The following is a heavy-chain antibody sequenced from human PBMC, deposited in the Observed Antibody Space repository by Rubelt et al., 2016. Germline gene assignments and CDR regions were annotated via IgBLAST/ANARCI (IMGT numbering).Heavy chain of an antibody. CDR3: ARDRGSAAADY. CDR1: EFTFSNYW. Sequence: EVQLVKSGGGLVQPGGSLRLSCVASEFTFSNYWMHWVRQAPGKGLVWVSHIDSDGSTRRYADSVKGRFTISRDNAKNTLYLQSNRLRGDDTAVYYCARDRGSAAADYWGQGTLVTVSS. V-gene: IGHV3-74*01. J-gene: IGHJ4*02. CDR2: IDSDGSTR. D-gene: IGHD6-13*01.